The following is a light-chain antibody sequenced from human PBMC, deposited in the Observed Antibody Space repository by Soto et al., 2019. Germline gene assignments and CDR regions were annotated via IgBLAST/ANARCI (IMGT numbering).Light chain of an antibody. CDR3: QQRSNWPGT. Sequence: EIVLTQSPGSLSLSPGERATLSCRASQSVSSYLAWYQQKPGQAPRLLIYDVSNRATGIPARFSGSGSGTDFTLTISSLEPEDFAVYYCQQRSNWPGTFGQGTKVDIK. CDR1: QSVSSY. J-gene: IGKJ1*01. V-gene: IGKV3-11*01. CDR2: DVS.